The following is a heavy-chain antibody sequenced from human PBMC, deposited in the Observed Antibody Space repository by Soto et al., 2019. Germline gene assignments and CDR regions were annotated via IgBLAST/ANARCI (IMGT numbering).Heavy chain of an antibody. CDR2: ISYDGSNK. CDR3: AKEDTWIQLRLPGRY. D-gene: IGHD5-18*01. J-gene: IGHJ4*02. Sequence: QVQLVESGGGVVQPGRSLRLSCAASGFTFSSYGMHWVRQAPGKGLEWVAVISYDGSNKYYADSVKGRFTISRDNSKNTLYLQMNSLRAEDTAVYYCAKEDTWIQLRLPGRYWGQGTLVTVSS. CDR1: GFTFSSYG. V-gene: IGHV3-30*18.